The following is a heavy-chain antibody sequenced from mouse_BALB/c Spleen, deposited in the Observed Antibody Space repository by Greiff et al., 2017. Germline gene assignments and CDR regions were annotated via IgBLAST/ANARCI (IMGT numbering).Heavy chain of an antibody. CDR1: GFAFSSYD. V-gene: IGHV5-12-1*01. D-gene: IGHD2-4*01. Sequence: EVQLQESGGGLVKPGGSLKLSCAASGFAFSSYDMSWVRQTPEKRLEWVAYISSGGGSTYYPDTVKGRFTISRDNAKNTLYLQMSSLKSEDTAMYYCARPLIYYDSPWFAYWGQGTLVTVSA. CDR2: ISSGGGST. CDR3: ARPLIYYDSPWFAY. J-gene: IGHJ3*01.